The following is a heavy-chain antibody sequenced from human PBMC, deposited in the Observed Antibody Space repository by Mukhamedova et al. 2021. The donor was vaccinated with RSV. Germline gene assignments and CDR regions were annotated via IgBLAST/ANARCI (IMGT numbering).Heavy chain of an antibody. CDR3: ASGYASTRYGPPRDAFDI. CDR2: ISSRSSYI. V-gene: IGHV3-21*01. Sequence: GLEWVSSISSRSSYIYYADSVKGRFTISRDNAKNSLCLHMNSLRAEDTALYYCASGYASTRYGPPRDAFDIWGQGTMVTVSS. D-gene: IGHD6-13*01. J-gene: IGHJ3*02.